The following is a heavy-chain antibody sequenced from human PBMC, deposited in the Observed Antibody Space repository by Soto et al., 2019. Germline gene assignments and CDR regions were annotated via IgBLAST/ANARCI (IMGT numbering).Heavy chain of an antibody. CDR2: INAGNGNT. Sequence: ASVKVSCKASGYTFTSYAMHWVRQAPGQRLEWMGWINAGNGNTKYSQKFQGRVTITRDTSASTAYMELSSLRSEDTAVYYCAREIDYSNYGFTAPRYYYSGMDVWGQGTTVTVSS. D-gene: IGHD4-4*01. V-gene: IGHV1-3*01. J-gene: IGHJ6*02. CDR1: GYTFTSYA. CDR3: AREIDYSNYGFTAPRYYYSGMDV.